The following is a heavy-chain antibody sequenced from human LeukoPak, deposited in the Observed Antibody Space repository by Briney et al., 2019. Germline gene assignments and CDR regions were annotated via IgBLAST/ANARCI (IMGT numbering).Heavy chain of an antibody. CDR1: GHTFTGYY. D-gene: IGHD3-22*01. CDR2: INPNSGGT. Sequence: GASVKVSCKASGHTFTGYYMHWVRQAPGQGLEWMGWINPNSGGTNYAQKFQGRVTMTRDTSISTACMELSRLRSDDTAVYYCARGLYYYDSSGYHRSWGQGTLVTVSS. V-gene: IGHV1-2*02. J-gene: IGHJ5*02. CDR3: ARGLYYYDSSGYHRS.